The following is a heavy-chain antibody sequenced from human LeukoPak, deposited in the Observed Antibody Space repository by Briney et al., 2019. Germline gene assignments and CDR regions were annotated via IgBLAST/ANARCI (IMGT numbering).Heavy chain of an antibody. CDR2: IHSGSIFI. V-gene: IGHV3-21*01. D-gene: IGHD6-19*01. CDR1: GFTFSSYS. CDR3: VRAPGIAVDQYYFDY. Sequence: GGSLRLSCAASGFTFSSYSVNWVRQAPGKGLEWVSSIHSGSIFIYYADSVKGRFSISRDNAENLLYLQMNNLRAEDTAVYYCVRAPGIAVDQYYFDYWGQGALVTVSS. J-gene: IGHJ4*02.